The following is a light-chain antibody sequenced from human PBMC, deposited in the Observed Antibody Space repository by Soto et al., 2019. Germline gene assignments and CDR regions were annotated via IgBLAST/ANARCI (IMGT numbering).Light chain of an antibody. CDR2: EVS. CDR1: SSDVGGYSY. V-gene: IGLV2-14*01. CDR3: SSYTSSSTPYF. Sequence: QSVLTQPASVSGSPGQSITISCTGTSSDVGGYSYVSWYQQHPGKAPKLMIYEVSNRPSGVSNRFSGSKSGNTASLTISGLQAEDEADYYCSSYTSSSTPYFFGTGTKLTVL. J-gene: IGLJ1*01.